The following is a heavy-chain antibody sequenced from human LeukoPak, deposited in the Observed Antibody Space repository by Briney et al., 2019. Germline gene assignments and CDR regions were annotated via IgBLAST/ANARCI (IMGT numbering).Heavy chain of an antibody. J-gene: IGHJ4*02. CDR2: INHCGST. CDR1: GGSFSGYY. V-gene: IGHV4-34*01. CDR3: ARPNHKDHCSGTNCYRYFDY. Sequence: SETLSLTCAVYGGSFSGYYWTWIRQPPGKGLEWIGEINHCGSTNYNPSLKSRVTISVDTSRNQFSLKLSSVTAADTAIYYCARPNHKDHCSGTNCYRYFDYWGQGTLVTVSS. D-gene: IGHD2-2*02.